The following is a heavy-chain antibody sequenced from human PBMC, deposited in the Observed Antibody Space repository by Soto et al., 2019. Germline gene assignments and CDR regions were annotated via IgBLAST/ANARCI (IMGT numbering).Heavy chain of an antibody. V-gene: IGHV4-59*12. CDR2: IYYSGST. CDR3: AYRRYYYGSGSYYFDY. CDR1: GGSISSYY. Sequence: SETLSLTCTVSGGSISSYYWSWIRQPPGKGLEWIGYIYYSGSTNYNPSLKSRVTISVDTSKNQFSLKLSSVTAADTAVYYCAYRRYYYGSGSYYFDYWGQGTLVTVSS. J-gene: IGHJ4*02. D-gene: IGHD3-10*01.